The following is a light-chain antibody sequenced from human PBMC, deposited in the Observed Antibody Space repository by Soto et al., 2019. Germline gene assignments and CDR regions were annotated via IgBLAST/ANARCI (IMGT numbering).Light chain of an antibody. V-gene: IGKV3-11*01. Sequence: EIVLTQSPATLSLSPGERANLSCRASQSVSRYLAWYQQKPGQAPRLLIYDASNRATGIPARFSGSGSGTDFTLTISSLEPEDFAVYYCQQRSNWPGTFGPGTKVDIK. CDR3: QQRSNWPGT. CDR1: QSVSRY. J-gene: IGKJ3*01. CDR2: DAS.